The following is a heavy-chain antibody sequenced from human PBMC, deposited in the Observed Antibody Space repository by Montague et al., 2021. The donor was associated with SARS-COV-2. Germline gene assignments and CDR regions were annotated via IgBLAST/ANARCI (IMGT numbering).Heavy chain of an antibody. CDR1: GGSITRNYY. Sequence: SETLSLTCTVSGGSITRNYYWGWIRQPPRKGLEWVGNIYYSGTTFINPSLESRVTISVDASKNQFSLNLTSVTAAGTAVYYCARPLVRGVPKAFDIWGQGALVIVSS. CDR3: ARPLVRGVPKAFDI. J-gene: IGHJ3*02. V-gene: IGHV4-39*01. CDR2: IYYSGTT. D-gene: IGHD3-10*01.